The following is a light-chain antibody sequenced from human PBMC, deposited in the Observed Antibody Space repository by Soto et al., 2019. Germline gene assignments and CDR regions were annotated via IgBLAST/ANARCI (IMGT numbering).Light chain of an antibody. Sequence: DIELTQSPSFLSASVGDRVTMTCRASQSISSYLAWYQQKPGKAPKLLIYAASTLQSGVPSRFSGSGSGTEFTLTISSLQPEDFATYYCQQLNSYPYTFGQGTKLEIK. CDR3: QQLNSYPYT. V-gene: IGKV1-9*01. CDR1: QSISSY. J-gene: IGKJ2*01. CDR2: AAS.